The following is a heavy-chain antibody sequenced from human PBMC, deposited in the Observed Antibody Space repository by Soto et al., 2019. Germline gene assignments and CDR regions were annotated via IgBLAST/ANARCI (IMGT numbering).Heavy chain of an antibody. CDR2: MNPNSGNT. J-gene: IGHJ4*02. CDR3: ARAARTRPSVVGY. CDR1: GYTFTSYD. D-gene: IGHD6-6*01. Sequence: ASVKVSCKASGYTFTSYDINWVRQATGQGLEWMGWMNPNSGNTGYAQKFQGRVTMTRNTSISTAYMELSSLRSEDTAVYYCARAARTRPSVVGYWGQGTLVTVSS. V-gene: IGHV1-8*01.